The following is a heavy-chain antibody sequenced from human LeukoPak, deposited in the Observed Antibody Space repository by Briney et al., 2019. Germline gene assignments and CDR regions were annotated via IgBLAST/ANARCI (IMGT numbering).Heavy chain of an antibody. D-gene: IGHD2-15*01. CDR1: GGSSNSHY. J-gene: IGHJ6*03. V-gene: IGHV4-59*11. CDR2: IYYSGST. Sequence: SKTLSLTCTVSGGSSNSHYWGWIRQPPGKGLERIGYIYYSGSTNYNPSLKSRVTISVDTSKNQFSLKLSSVTAADTAVYYCARGSRCSGGSCYAYYYYYMDVWGKGTTVTVSS. CDR3: ARGSRCSGGSCYAYYYYYMDV.